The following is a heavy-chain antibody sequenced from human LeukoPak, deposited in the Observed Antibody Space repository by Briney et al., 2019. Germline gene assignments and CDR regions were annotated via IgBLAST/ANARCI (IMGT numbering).Heavy chain of an antibody. V-gene: IGHV4-34*01. D-gene: IGHD2-2*01. J-gene: IGHJ3*02. CDR3: ARVPSPAAGDDAFDI. CDR1: GGSFSGYY. CDR2: INHSGST. Sequence: PSETLSLTCAVYGGSFSGYYWSWIRQPPGKGLEWIGEINHSGSTNYNPSLKSRVTISVDRSKNQFSLKLSSVTAADTAVYYCARVPSPAAGDDAFDIWGQGTMVTVSS.